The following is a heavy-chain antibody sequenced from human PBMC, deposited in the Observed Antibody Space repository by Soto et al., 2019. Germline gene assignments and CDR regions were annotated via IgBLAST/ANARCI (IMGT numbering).Heavy chain of an antibody. CDR3: ARDLVFGSSWRSLRGGGWFDP. CDR2: IIPIFGTA. Sequence: QVQLVQSGAEVKKPGSSVKVSCKASGGTFSSYAISWVRQAPGQGLEWMGGIIPIFGTANYAQKFQGRVTITADEYTSTAYMELSSLRSEDTAVYYCARDLVFGSSWRSLRGGGWFDPWGQGTLVTVSS. J-gene: IGHJ5*02. CDR1: GGTFSSYA. D-gene: IGHD6-13*01. V-gene: IGHV1-69*01.